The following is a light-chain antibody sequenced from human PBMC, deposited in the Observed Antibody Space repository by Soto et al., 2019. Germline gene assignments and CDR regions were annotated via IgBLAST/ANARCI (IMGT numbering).Light chain of an antibody. CDR2: GDS. Sequence: QSVLTQPPSVSGAPGQRVTISCTGSSSNSGAGYHVHWYQQLPGAAPKLLIFGDSNRPSGVPDRFSGSKSGTSASLAITGLQADDEADYYCQSSDSRLSGSDVFGTGTKVTVL. CDR3: QSSDSRLSGSDV. CDR1: SSNSGAGYH. V-gene: IGLV1-40*01. J-gene: IGLJ1*01.